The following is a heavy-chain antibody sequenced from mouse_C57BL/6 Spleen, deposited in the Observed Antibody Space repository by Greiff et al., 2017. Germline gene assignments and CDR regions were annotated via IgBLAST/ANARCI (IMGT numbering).Heavy chain of an antibody. J-gene: IGHJ4*01. V-gene: IGHV1-81*01. CDR2: IYPRSGNT. D-gene: IGHD1-1*01. Sequence: VHLVESGAELARPGASVKLSCKASGYTFTSYGISWVKQRTGQGLEWIGEIYPRSGNTYYNEKFKGKATLTADKSSSTAYMELRSLTSEDSAVYFCALYYYGRSVYAMDYWGQGTSVTVSS. CDR1: GYTFTSYG. CDR3: ALYYYGRSVYAMDY.